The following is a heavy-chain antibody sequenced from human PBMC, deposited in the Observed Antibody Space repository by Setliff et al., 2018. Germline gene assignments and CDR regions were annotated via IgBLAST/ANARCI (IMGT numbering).Heavy chain of an antibody. V-gene: IGHV4-38-2*02. CDR3: ARESRYYYDNLGTLDY. Sequence: PSETLSLTCAVSGYSISSGYYWGWIRQPPGKGLEWIGSIYHSGSTYYNPSLKGRVTISVDTSKNHFSLKLSSVTAADTAVYYCARESRYYYDNLGTLDYWGQGTLVTVSS. CDR2: IYHSGST. D-gene: IGHD3-22*01. CDR1: GYSISSGYY. J-gene: IGHJ4*02.